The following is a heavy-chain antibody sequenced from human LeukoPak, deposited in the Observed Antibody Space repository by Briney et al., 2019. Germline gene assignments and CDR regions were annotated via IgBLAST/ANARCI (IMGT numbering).Heavy chain of an antibody. J-gene: IGHJ4*02. CDR2: IYYSGST. CDR3: ARVLGYCSGGSCYIFDY. CDR1: GGSISSYY. Sequence: PSETLSLTCTVSGGSISSYYWSWIRQPPGKGLEWTGYIYYSGSTNYNPSLKSRVTISVDTSKNQFSLKLSSVTAADTAVYYCARVLGYCSGGSCYIFDYWGQGTLVTVSS. D-gene: IGHD2-15*01. V-gene: IGHV4-59*01.